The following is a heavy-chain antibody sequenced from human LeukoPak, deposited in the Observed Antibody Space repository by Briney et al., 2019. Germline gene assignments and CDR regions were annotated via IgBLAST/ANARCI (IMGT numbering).Heavy chain of an antibody. V-gene: IGHV1-2*04. Sequence: ASVKVSCKASGYTFTSYYMHWVRQAPGQGLEWMGWINPNSGGTNYAQKFQGWVTMTRDTSISTAYMELSRLRSDDTAVYYCARARNGEHIDYWGQGTLVTVSS. D-gene: IGHD4-17*01. CDR2: INPNSGGT. J-gene: IGHJ4*02. CDR1: GYTFTSYY. CDR3: ARARNGEHIDY.